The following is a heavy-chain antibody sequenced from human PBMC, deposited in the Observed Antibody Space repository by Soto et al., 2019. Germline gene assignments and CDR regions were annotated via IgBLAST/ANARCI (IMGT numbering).Heavy chain of an antibody. CDR1: GGSIRSSSYS. CDR3: ARHRAGNWFDP. J-gene: IGHJ5*02. CDR2: IDYSGST. V-gene: IGHV4-39*01. Sequence: SETLALPCVVSGGSIRSSSYSWGWIRQPLGKGLEWIGRIDYSGSTYYNPSLKSRVTISVDTSKDQVSLKLSSVTAADTAVFYCARHRAGNWFDPWGQGTLVTVSS. D-gene: IGHD6-19*01.